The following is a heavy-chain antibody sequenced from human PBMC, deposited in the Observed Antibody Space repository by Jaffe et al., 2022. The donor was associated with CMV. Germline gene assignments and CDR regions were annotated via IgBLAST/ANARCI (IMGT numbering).Heavy chain of an antibody. V-gene: IGHV3-73*02. Sequence: EVQLVESGGGLVQPGGSLKLSCAASGFTFSGSAMHWVRQASGKGLEWVGRIRSKANSYATAYAASVKGRFTISRDDSKNTAYLQMNSLKTEDTAVYYCTRHTAARLFPSGYYGMDVWGQGTTVTVSS. J-gene: IGHJ6*02. D-gene: IGHD6-25*01. CDR2: IRSKANSYAT. CDR3: TRHTAARLFPSGYYGMDV. CDR1: GFTFSGSA.